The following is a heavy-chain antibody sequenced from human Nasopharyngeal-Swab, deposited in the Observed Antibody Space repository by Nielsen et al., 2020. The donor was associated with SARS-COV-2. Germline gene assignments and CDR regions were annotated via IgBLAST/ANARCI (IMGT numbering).Heavy chain of an antibody. Sequence: SLKISCAASGFTFDDYAMHWVRQAPGKGLEWVSGNRWNSGSIGYADSVKGRFTISRDNAKNSLYLQMNSLRAEDTALYYCAKDIEVDIVVVVAANAFDIWGQGTMVTVSS. CDR3: AKDIEVDIVVVVAANAFDI. CDR2: NRWNSGSI. CDR1: GFTFDDYA. V-gene: IGHV3-9*01. D-gene: IGHD2-15*01. J-gene: IGHJ3*02.